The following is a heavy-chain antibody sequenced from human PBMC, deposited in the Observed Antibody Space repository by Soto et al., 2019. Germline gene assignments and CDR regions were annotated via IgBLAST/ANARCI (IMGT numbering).Heavy chain of an antibody. Sequence: ASVKVSCKASGSTFSSYAISWVRQAPGQGLEWMGGIIPIFGTAYYAQKFQGRVTITADESTSTAYMELSSLRSEDTAVYYCARDPGGNYYGSGSYPPAAYNWFDPRGQGTLVTVSS. J-gene: IGHJ5*02. V-gene: IGHV1-69*13. CDR2: IIPIFGTA. CDR3: ARDPGGNYYGSGSYPPAAYNWFDP. D-gene: IGHD3-10*01. CDR1: GSTFSSYA.